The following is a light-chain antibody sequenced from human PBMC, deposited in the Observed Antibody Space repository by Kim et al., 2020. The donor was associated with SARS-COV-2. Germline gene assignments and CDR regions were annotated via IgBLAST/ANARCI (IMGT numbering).Light chain of an antibody. CDR2: GAS. J-gene: IGKJ4*01. CDR3: QQYNNWPALT. V-gene: IGKV3-15*01. Sequence: EIVMTQSPATLSVSPGERATLSCRASQSVSSNLAWYQQKPGQAPRLLIYGASTRATGIPARFSGSGSGTEFTLTISSLQSEDFADYYCQQYNNWPALTFGGGTKVEIK. CDR1: QSVSSN.